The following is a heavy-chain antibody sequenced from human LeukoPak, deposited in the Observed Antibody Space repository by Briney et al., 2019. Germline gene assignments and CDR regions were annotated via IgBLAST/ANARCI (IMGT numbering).Heavy chain of an antibody. J-gene: IGHJ4*02. Sequence: ASVKVSCKASGYTFTSYDINWVRQATGQGLEWMGWMNPNSGNTGYAQKFQGRVTITRNTSISTAYMALSTLRSEDTAVYYCARMGPDILTGYYPNFAYWGQGTLVTVSS. D-gene: IGHD3-9*01. V-gene: IGHV1-8*03. CDR3: ARMGPDILTGYYPNFAY. CDR2: MNPNSGNT. CDR1: GYTFTSYD.